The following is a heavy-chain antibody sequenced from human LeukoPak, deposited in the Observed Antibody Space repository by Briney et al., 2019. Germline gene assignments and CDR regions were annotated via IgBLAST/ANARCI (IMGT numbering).Heavy chain of an antibody. CDR3: ATTTLTYYYDSSGYSRAEYFQY. CDR2: ISSSSSYI. Sequence: GGSLRLSCAASAFSFSSYSMNWVRQAPGKGLEWVSSISSSSSYIYYADSVKGRFTISRDNAKNSLYLQMNSLRAEDTAFYYCATTTLTYYYDSSGYSRAEYFQYWGQGTLVTVSS. V-gene: IGHV3-21*04. CDR1: AFSFSSYS. J-gene: IGHJ1*01. D-gene: IGHD3-22*01.